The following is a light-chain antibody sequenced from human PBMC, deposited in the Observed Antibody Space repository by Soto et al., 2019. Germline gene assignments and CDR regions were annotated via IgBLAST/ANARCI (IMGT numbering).Light chain of an antibody. CDR1: RSSIGSNT. Sequence: QSALTQPPSASGTPGQRVTISCSGSRSSIGSNTVNWYQHLPGMAPKLLIYSNNYRPSGVPDRFSASKAGASASLAISGLQSGDEGDYYCAAWDASLGGFYVFGSGTKLTVL. CDR3: AAWDASLGGFYV. J-gene: IGLJ1*01. V-gene: IGLV1-44*01. CDR2: SNN.